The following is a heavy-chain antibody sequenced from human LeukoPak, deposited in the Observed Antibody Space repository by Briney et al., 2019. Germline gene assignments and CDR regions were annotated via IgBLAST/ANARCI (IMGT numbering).Heavy chain of an antibody. Sequence: PSETLPLTCAGYGGSFSGYYWSWIRQPPGKGLEWIGEINHSGSTNYNPSLKSRVTISVDTSKNQFSLKLSPVTAADTAVYYCARGGSATTNYYGMDVWGQGTTVTVSS. J-gene: IGHJ6*02. CDR1: GGSFSGYY. CDR2: INHSGST. CDR3: ARGGSATTNYYGMDV. D-gene: IGHD5-12*01. V-gene: IGHV4-34*01.